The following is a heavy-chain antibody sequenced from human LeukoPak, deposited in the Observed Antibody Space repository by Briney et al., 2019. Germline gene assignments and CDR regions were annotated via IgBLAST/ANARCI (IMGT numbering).Heavy chain of an antibody. V-gene: IGHV1-2*07. Sequence: ASVTVSCKCSGYTFINYGIGWVRQAPGQGREWMGWINHNSDDTNYVHKFQGRVTMTRVTSTSTSYMALSRLRSDDTAVYYCARLSSPSSLAFDIWGQGTMVTVSS. J-gene: IGHJ3*02. CDR2: INHNSDDT. CDR1: GYTFINYG. CDR3: ARLSSPSSLAFDI. D-gene: IGHD3-10*01.